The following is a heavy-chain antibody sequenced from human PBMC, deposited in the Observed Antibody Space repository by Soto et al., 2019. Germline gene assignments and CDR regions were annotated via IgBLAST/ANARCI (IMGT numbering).Heavy chain of an antibody. D-gene: IGHD6-19*01. CDR1: GFTFSSYA. J-gene: IGHJ4*02. CDR2: ISGSGGST. Sequence: GGSLRLSCAASGFTFSSYAMSWVRQAPGKGLEWVSAISGSGGSTYYADSVKGRFTISRDNSKNTLYLQMNSLRAEDTAVYYCAKDGRIAVAASRSRAYFDYWGQGTLVTVSS. V-gene: IGHV3-23*01. CDR3: AKDGRIAVAASRSRAYFDY.